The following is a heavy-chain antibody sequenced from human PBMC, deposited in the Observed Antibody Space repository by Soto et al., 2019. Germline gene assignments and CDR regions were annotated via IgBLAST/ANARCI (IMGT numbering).Heavy chain of an antibody. J-gene: IGHJ4*02. D-gene: IGHD2-2*01. CDR2: ISWNSGSI. V-gene: IGHV3-9*01. CDR3: AKESLYCSSTSCFRTFDY. CDR1: GFTFDDDA. Sequence: PGGSLRLSCAASGFTFDDDAMHWVRQAPGKGLEWVSGISWNSGSIGYADSVKGRFTISRDNAKNSLYLQMNSLRAEDTALYYCAKESLYCSSTSCFRTFDYWGQGTLVTVSS.